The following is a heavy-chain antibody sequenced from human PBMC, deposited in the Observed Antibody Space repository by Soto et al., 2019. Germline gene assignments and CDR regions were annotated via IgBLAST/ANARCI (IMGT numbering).Heavy chain of an antibody. CDR3: ARHLKGPMAEFDAFDI. CDR1: GGSISNTNYY. Sequence: QLQLQESGPGLVKPSETLSLTCTVSGGSISNTNYYWGWIRQPPGKGLEWIGSIFYSGSTYYNPSLMSRVTVSVDTSKNQLSLKLSSVSAADTAVYYCARHLKGPMAEFDAFDIWGQGTMVTVSS. J-gene: IGHJ3*02. V-gene: IGHV4-39*01. D-gene: IGHD3-10*01. CDR2: IFYSGST.